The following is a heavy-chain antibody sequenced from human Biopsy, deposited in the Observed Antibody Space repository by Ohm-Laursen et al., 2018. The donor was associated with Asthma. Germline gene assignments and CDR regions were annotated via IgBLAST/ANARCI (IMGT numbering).Heavy chain of an antibody. D-gene: IGHD1-26*01. V-gene: IGHV3-23*01. Sequence: SLRLSCAAPGFSFSTYAMSWVRLAPGKGLEWVSAISGSGGSTYYADSVKGRFTISRDKSKNTLYMQMNSLRAEDTAVYYCAKRGSYFDYWGQGTLVTVSS. CDR1: GFSFSTYA. CDR3: AKRGSYFDY. CDR2: ISGSGGST. J-gene: IGHJ4*02.